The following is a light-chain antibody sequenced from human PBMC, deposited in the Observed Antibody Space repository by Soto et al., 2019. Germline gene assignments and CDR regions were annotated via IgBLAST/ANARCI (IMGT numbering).Light chain of an antibody. CDR3: AAWDDSLNGVV. CDR2: SNN. Sequence: QAVVTQPPSASGTPGQRVTISCSGSSSNIGSNIVNWYQQLPGTAPKLLIYSNNQRPSGVPDRFSGSKSGTSASLAISGLQSEDEADYHCAAWDDSLNGVVFGGGTQLTVL. V-gene: IGLV1-44*01. CDR1: SSNIGSNI. J-gene: IGLJ2*01.